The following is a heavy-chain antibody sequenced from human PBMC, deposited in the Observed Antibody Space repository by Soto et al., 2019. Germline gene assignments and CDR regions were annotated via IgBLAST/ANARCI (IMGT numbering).Heavy chain of an antibody. J-gene: IGHJ6*02. D-gene: IGHD5-12*01. CDR1: GFTFDDYA. CDR3: AKDSGNATTSYYGTDG. CDR2: ISWEGGST. V-gene: IGHV3-43D*04. Sequence: AGPLSLACPASGFTFDDYAMHWVRQAPGKGLEWVSLISWEGGSTYYADSVKGRFTISRDNSKNSLYLQMNSLRAEDTALYYCAKDSGNATTSYYGTDGWGPGTPVTVSS.